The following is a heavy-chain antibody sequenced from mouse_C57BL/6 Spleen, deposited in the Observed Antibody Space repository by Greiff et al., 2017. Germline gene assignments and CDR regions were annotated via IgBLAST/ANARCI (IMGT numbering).Heavy chain of an antibody. CDR1: GYAFRSSW. CDR3: ASNYCDYDYFWFAY. Sequence: QVQLKQSGPELVKPGASVKISCQASGYAFRSSWMNWVKQRPGKGLEWIGQIYPGDGDTKYNEKFKGKATMTADKAASTAYMQLSSLTSEDSAVYFCASNYCDYDYFWFAYWGQGTLVTVSA. D-gene: IGHD2-4*01. CDR2: IYPGDGDT. V-gene: IGHV1-82*01. J-gene: IGHJ3*01.